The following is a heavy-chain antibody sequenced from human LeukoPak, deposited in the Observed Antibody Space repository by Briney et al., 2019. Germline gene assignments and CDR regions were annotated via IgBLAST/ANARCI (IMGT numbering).Heavy chain of an antibody. CDR1: GXTVSSNY. V-gene: IGHV3-66*01. CDR3: ARESIFTPPGDWGFDY. D-gene: IGHD2-21*02. Sequence: GGSLRLSCAASGXTVSSNYMSWVRQAPGKGLEWVSVIYSGGSTYYADSVKGRFTIPRDNSKNTLYLQMNSLRAEDTAVYYCARESIFTPPGDWGFDYWGQGTLVTVSS. CDR2: IYSGGST. J-gene: IGHJ4*02.